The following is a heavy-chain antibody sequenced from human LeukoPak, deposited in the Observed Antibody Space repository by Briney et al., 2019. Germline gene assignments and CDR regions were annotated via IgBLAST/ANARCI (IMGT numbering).Heavy chain of an antibody. Sequence: GASLQISCKGSGSIFSSYWIGGGRQLPGKGLEWMGIIHPGDSDTRYSPSFQGQVTMSVDKSISTAYLQWSSLKASDTAMYYCASAYYSSAFDYWGQGTLVTVSS. D-gene: IGHD2-21*01. CDR3: ASAYYSSAFDY. J-gene: IGHJ4*01. CDR1: GSIFSSYW. V-gene: IGHV5-51*01. CDR2: IHPGDSDT.